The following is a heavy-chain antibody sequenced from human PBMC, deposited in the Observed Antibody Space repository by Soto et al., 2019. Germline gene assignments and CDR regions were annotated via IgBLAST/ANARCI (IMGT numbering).Heavy chain of an antibody. Sequence: PSETLSLTCTVSGGSISSYYWSWIRQPPGKGLEWIGYIYYSGSTNYNPSLKSRVTISVDTSKNQFSLKLSSVTTADTAVYYCARHVEYSSGWYTGKWFDPWGQGTLVTVSS. CDR1: GGSISSYY. CDR3: ARHVEYSSGWYTGKWFDP. D-gene: IGHD6-19*01. CDR2: IYYSGST. V-gene: IGHV4-59*08. J-gene: IGHJ5*02.